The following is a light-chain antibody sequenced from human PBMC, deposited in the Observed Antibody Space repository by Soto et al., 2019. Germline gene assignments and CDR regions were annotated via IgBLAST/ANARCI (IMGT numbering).Light chain of an antibody. CDR1: SSNIGNNY. CDR3: GTWDSSLSAGV. Sequence: QSVLTQPPSVSAAPGQKVTIFCSGSSSNIGNNYVSWYQQVPGTAPKLLIYDNNRRPSGIPDRFSGSKSGTSATLGITGLQTGDEADFYCGTWDSSLSAGVFGGGTKLTVL. J-gene: IGLJ2*01. V-gene: IGLV1-51*01. CDR2: DNN.